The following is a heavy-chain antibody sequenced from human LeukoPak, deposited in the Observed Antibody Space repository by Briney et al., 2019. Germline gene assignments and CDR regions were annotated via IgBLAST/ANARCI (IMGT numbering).Heavy chain of an antibody. V-gene: IGHV4-39*01. CDR3: ARRAVGATFRGAFDI. J-gene: IGHJ3*02. Sequence: PSETLSLTCTVSGGSISSSSYYWGWIRQPPGKGLEWIGSIYYSGTTYYNPSLKSRVTISVDTSKNQFSLKLSSVTAADTAVYYCARRAVGATFRGAFDIWGQGTMVTVPS. CDR1: GGSISSSSYY. D-gene: IGHD1-26*01. CDR2: IYYSGTT.